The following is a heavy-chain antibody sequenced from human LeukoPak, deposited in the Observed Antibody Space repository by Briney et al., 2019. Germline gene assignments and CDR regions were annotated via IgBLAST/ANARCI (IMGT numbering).Heavy chain of an antibody. CDR3: AKVWGSGSGSYNYYYLMDV. V-gene: IGHV3-23*01. Sequence: PGRSLRLSCAASGFTFSSYAMSWVRQAPGKGLEWVSAISSSGGSTSYADSVKGRFTISRDNSKNTLYLQMNSLRAEDTAVYYCAKVWGSGSGSYNYYYLMDVWGQGTTVTVSS. D-gene: IGHD3-10*01. CDR1: GFTFSSYA. J-gene: IGHJ6*02. CDR2: ISSSGGST.